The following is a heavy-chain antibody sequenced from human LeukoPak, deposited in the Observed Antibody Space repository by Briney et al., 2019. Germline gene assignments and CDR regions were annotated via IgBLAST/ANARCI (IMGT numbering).Heavy chain of an antibody. CDR3: AKDSIAPSPFYGMDV. V-gene: IGHV3-23*01. J-gene: IGHJ6*04. CDR1: GFTFSSYA. D-gene: IGHD6-6*01. Sequence: PGGSLRLSCAASGFTFSSYAMSGVRQAPGEGVEGVSAISGSGGSTYYADSVKGRFTSSRDNSKNPLYLQMNSLRAEDTAVYYWAKDSIAPSPFYGMDVWGKGTTVTVSS. CDR2: ISGSGGST.